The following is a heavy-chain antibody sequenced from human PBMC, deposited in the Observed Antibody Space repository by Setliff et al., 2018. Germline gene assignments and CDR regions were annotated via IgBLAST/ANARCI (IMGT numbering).Heavy chain of an antibody. Sequence: PSETLSLTCAVYGGSFSGYYWSWIRQPPGKGLEWIGEINHSGSTNYNSSLKSRVTISVDTSRNQFSLKVTSVTAADTAVYFCARYPSKLPELGIYGRFDFWGQGARVTVSS. CDR2: INHSGST. CDR1: GGSFSGYY. J-gene: IGHJ4*02. V-gene: IGHV4-34*01. D-gene: IGHD7-27*01. CDR3: ARYPSKLPELGIYGRFDF.